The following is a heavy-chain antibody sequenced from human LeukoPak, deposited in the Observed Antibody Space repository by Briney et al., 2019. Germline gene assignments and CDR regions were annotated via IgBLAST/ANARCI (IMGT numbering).Heavy chain of an antibody. J-gene: IGHJ5*02. V-gene: IGHV3-53*04. CDR3: ERTVGGWYWSFPWFDP. CDR1: GFTVSSNY. CDR2: IYSGGST. D-gene: IGHD6-19*01. Sequence: PGGSLRLSCAASGFTVSSNYMSWVRQAPGKGLEWVSVIYSGGSTYYADSVKGRFTISRHNSKNTLYLQMNSLRAEDTAVYYCERTVGGWYWSFPWFDPWGQGTLVTVSS.